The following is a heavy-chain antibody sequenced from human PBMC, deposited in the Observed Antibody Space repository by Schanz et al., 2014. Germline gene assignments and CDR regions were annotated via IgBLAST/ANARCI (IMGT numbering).Heavy chain of an antibody. CDR2: ISDDGSGK. J-gene: IGHJ4*02. V-gene: IGHV3-30*18. CDR3: AKHVRSLTGNDY. CDR1: GFTFSRYG. Sequence: VQLLESGGGVVQPGRSLRLSCAASGFTFSRYGMHWVRQAPGKGLEWVAVISDDGSGKYSADSVKGRFIISRDNSKNTLYLQVNSLRAEDTAVYYCAKHVRSLTGNDYWGQGTLVTVSS. D-gene: IGHD3-9*01.